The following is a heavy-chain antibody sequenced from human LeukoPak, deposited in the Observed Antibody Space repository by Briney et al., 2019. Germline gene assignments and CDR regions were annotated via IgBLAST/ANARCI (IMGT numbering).Heavy chain of an antibody. J-gene: IGHJ6*03. V-gene: IGHV1-24*01. D-gene: IGHD3-10*01. CDR1: GYTLTELS. CDR3: ATAYGSGVYYMDV. CDR2: FDPEDGET. Sequence: ASVKVSCKVSGYTLTELSMHWVRQAPGKGLEGMGGFDPEDGETIYAQKFQGRVTMTEDTSTDTAYMELSSLRSEDTAVYYCATAYGSGVYYMDVWGKGTTVTVSS.